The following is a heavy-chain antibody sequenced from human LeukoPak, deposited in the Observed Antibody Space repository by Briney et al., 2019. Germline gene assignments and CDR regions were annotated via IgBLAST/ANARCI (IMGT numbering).Heavy chain of an antibody. J-gene: IGHJ4*02. V-gene: IGHV4-34*01. CDR2: INHSGST. CDR3: ARARRHGSGYYVDY. Sequence: PSETLSLTCAVYGGSFSGYYWSWIRQPPGKGLEWIGEINHSGSTKYNPSLKSRVTISVDTSKNQFSLKLSSVTAADTAVYYCARARRHGSGYYVDYWGQGTLVTVSS. D-gene: IGHD3-22*01. CDR1: GGSFSGYY.